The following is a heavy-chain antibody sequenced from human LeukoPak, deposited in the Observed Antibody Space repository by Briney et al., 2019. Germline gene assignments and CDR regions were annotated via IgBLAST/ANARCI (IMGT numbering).Heavy chain of an antibody. CDR1: GGSISSYY. J-gene: IGHJ3*01. Sequence: SETLSLTCTVSGGSISSYYWSWIRQPPGKGLEWIGYIYYSGSTNYNPSLRGRVTISVDTSKNQFSLKLSSVTAADTAVYYCARAYSSGWRDAFDFWGQGTTVTVSS. V-gene: IGHV4-59*01. CDR2: IYYSGST. D-gene: IGHD6-19*01. CDR3: ARAYSSGWRDAFDF.